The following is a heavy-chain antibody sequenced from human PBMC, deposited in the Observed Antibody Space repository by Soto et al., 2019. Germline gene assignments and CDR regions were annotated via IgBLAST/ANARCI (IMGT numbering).Heavy chain of an antibody. CDR1: GFIFSSYA. CDR2: ISGSGDNT. CDR3: AKERDCSSPSCYQNTGNWFYP. D-gene: IGHD2-2*01. Sequence: EVQLLESGGGLVQPGGSLRLSCAGSGFIFSSYAMSWVRQAPGKGLEWVSAISGSGDNTFYADSVKGRFTVSRDNSKNSLYLQMNSLRAEDTALYYCAKERDCSSPSCYQNTGNWFYPWGQGTLVTVSS. J-gene: IGHJ5*02. V-gene: IGHV3-23*01.